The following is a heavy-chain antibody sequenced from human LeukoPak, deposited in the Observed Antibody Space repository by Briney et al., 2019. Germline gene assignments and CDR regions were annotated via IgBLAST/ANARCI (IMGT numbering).Heavy chain of an antibody. Sequence: MSGGSLRLSCAASGFTFRTFGMNWVRQAPGKGLEWVSYISSDSSYICYADSVKGRFTIYRDNSKNTLYLQMNSLRAEDTAVYYCARAKLIGDSSGYLSLTPKSLGYYFDYWGQGTLVTVSS. D-gene: IGHD3-22*01. CDR3: ARAKLIGDSSGYLSLTPKSLGYYFDY. J-gene: IGHJ4*02. V-gene: IGHV3-21*01. CDR2: ISSDSSYI. CDR1: GFTFRTFG.